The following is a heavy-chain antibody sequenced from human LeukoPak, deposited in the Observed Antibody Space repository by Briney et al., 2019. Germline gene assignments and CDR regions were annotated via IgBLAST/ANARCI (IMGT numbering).Heavy chain of an antibody. V-gene: IGHV3-7*05. CDR3: ARDQRYCSSSSCPWEPFDY. D-gene: IGHD2-2*01. Sequence: GSLRLSCVVSGLTFSSYSMSWVRQAPGKGLEWVANIKQDGSEKYYVDSVKGRFTISRDNAKNSLYLQMNSLRAEDTAVYYCARDQRYCSSSSCPWEPFDYWGQGTLVTVSS. CDR2: IKQDGSEK. J-gene: IGHJ4*02. CDR1: GLTFSSYS.